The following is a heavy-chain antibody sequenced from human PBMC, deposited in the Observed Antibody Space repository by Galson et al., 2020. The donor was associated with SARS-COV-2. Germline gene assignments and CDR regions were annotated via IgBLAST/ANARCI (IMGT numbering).Heavy chain of an antibody. CDR2: ISAYNGNT. V-gene: IGHV1-18*01. D-gene: IGHD3-10*01. CDR3: ARLRSYGSGRHSPGLFDY. J-gene: IGHJ4*02. CDR1: GYTFTSYG. Sequence: ASVKVSCKASGYTFTSYGISWVRQAPGQGLEWMGWISAYNGNTNYAQKLQGRVTMTTDTSTSTAYMELRSLRSDDTAVYYCARLRSYGSGRHSPGLFDYWSQGTLVTVSA.